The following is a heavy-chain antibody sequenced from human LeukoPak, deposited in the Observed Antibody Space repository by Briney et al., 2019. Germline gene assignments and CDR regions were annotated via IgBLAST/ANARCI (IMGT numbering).Heavy chain of an antibody. D-gene: IGHD1-26*01. CDR2: ISSSSSYI. Sequence: PGGSLRLSCAASGFTFSSYSMTWVRQAPGKGLEWVSSISSSSSYIYYADSVKGRFTISRDNAKNSLYLQMNSLRAEDTAVYYCARDGPGGELLRWFDPWGQGTLVTVSS. V-gene: IGHV3-21*01. J-gene: IGHJ5*02. CDR1: GFTFSSYS. CDR3: ARDGPGGELLRWFDP.